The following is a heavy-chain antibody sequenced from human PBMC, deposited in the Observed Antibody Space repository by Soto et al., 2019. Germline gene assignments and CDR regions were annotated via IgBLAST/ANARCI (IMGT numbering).Heavy chain of an antibody. CDR1: GGSFSGYY. CDR2: INHSGST. Sequence: PSETLSLTCAVYGGSFSGYYWSWIRQPPGKGLEWIGEINHSGSTNYDPSLKSRVTISVDTSKNQFSLKLSSVTAADTAVYYCARKLAAAGTRYYYYGMDVWGQGTTVTVSS. V-gene: IGHV4-34*01. CDR3: ARKLAAAGTRYYYYGMDV. D-gene: IGHD6-13*01. J-gene: IGHJ6*02.